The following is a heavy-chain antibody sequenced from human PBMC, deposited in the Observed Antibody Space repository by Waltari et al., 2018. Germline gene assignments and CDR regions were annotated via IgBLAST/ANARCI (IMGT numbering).Heavy chain of an antibody. D-gene: IGHD1-26*01. V-gene: IGHV4-61*02. CDR1: GGSIDSGSYY. J-gene: IGHJ4*02. CDR2: IYTRGST. Sequence: QVQLQESGPGLVKPSQTLSLTCTVSGGSIDSGSYYWSWIRQPAGKGLEWIGRIYTRGSTNYNPPLKSRVTISVDTSKNQFSLNLSSVTAADTAVYYCARGPLLSKVDYWGQGTLVTVSS. CDR3: ARGPLLSKVDY.